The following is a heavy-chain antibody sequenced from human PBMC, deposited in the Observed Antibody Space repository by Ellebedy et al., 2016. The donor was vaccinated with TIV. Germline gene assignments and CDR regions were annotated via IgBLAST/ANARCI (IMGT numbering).Heavy chain of an antibody. D-gene: IGHD1-26*01. CDR3: ARRGDSGNFFFDY. CDR1: GGSISSSSYY. Sequence: SETLSLTXTVSGGSISSSSYYWGWIRQPPGKGLEWIGYIYYSGSTNYNPSLKSRVTISVDTSKNQFSLKLSSVTAADTAVYYCARRGDSGNFFFDYWGQGTLVTVSS. CDR2: IYYSGST. J-gene: IGHJ4*02. V-gene: IGHV4-61*05.